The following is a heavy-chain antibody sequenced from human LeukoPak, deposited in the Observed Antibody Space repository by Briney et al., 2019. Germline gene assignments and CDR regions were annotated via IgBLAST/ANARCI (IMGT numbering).Heavy chain of an antibody. J-gene: IGHJ4*02. CDR3: ARYAWELPFDY. CDR1: GFTFRSYS. Sequence: GGSLRLSCAASGFTFRSYSMNWVRQAPGKGLEWVSAIDPSSTYIYYADSVKGRFTISRDNAENSLYLQMNSLRVEDTAVYYCARYAWELPFDYWGQGTLVTVSS. CDR2: IDPSSTYI. D-gene: IGHD1-26*01. V-gene: IGHV3-21*01.